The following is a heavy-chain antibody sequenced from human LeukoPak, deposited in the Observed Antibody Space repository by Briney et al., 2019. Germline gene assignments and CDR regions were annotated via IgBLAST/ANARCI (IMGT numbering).Heavy chain of an antibody. Sequence: PGGSLRLSCAASGFTLSSYAMSWVRQAPGKGLEWVSAISGSGGSTYYADSVKGRFTISRDNSKNTLYLQMNSLRAEDTAVYYYAKSMITFGGVVEPFDYWGQGTLVTVSS. CDR1: GFTLSSYA. D-gene: IGHD3-16*02. J-gene: IGHJ4*02. CDR2: ISGSGGST. CDR3: AKSMITFGGVVEPFDY. V-gene: IGHV3-23*01.